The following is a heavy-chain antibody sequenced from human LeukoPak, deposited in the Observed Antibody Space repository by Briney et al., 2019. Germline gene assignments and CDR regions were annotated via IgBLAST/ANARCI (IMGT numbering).Heavy chain of an antibody. D-gene: IGHD2-2*02. Sequence: SETLSLTCAVYGGSFSGYYWSWIRQPPGKGLEWVGEINHSGSTNYNPSLKSRVTISVDTSKNQFSLKLSSVTAADTAVYYCARGPGAAAAIPGRRSGLDPWGQGTLVTVSS. CDR3: ARGPGAAAAIPGRRSGLDP. V-gene: IGHV4-34*01. J-gene: IGHJ5*02. CDR2: INHSGST. CDR1: GGSFSGYY.